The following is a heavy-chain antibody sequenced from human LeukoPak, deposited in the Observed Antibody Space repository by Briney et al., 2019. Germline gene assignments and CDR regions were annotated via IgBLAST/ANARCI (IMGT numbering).Heavy chain of an antibody. D-gene: IGHD5-12*01. CDR3: ARGGIVATIFAFDI. V-gene: IGHV1-69*13. CDR2: IIPIFGTA. Sequence: SVKVSCKASGGTFSSYAISWVRQAPGQGLEWMGGIIPIFGTANYAQKFQGRVTITADESTSTAYMELSSLRSEDRAVYCCARGGIVATIFAFDIWGQGTMVTVSS. J-gene: IGHJ3*02. CDR1: GGTFSSYA.